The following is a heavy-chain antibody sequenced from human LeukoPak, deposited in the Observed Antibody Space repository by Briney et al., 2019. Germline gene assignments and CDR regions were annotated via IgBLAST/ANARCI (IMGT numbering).Heavy chain of an antibody. V-gene: IGHV4-34*01. Sequence: PSETLSLTCAVYGGSFSGYYWSWIRQPPGKGLGWIGEINHSGSTNYNPSLKSRVTISVDTSKNQFSLKLSSVTAADTAIYYCARAVSGRFDYWGQGTLVTVSS. J-gene: IGHJ4*02. CDR1: GGSFSGYY. D-gene: IGHD6-19*01. CDR2: INHSGST. CDR3: ARAVSGRFDY.